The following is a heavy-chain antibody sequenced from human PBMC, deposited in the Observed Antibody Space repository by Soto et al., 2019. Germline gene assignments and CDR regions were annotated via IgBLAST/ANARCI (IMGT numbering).Heavy chain of an antibody. CDR1: GFTFSNYA. CDR2: ISGGGDNT. D-gene: IGHD3-22*01. J-gene: IGHJ4*02. Sequence: GGSLRLSCAASGFTFSNYAMSWVRQAPGKGLEWVSAISGGGDNTFYADSVKGRFTISRDNSKNTLYLQMNSLRAEDTAVYYCAKYLYDSNILPMGFDYWGQGTLVTVSS. V-gene: IGHV3-23*01. CDR3: AKYLYDSNILPMGFDY.